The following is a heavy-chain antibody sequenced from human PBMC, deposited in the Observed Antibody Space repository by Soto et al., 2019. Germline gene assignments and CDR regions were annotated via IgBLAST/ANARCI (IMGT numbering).Heavy chain of an antibody. CDR1: GFTFSSYS. Sequence: GGSLRLSCAASGFTFSSYSMNWVRQAPGKGLEWVSSISSSSSYIYYADSVKGRFTISRDNAKNSLYLQMNSLRAEDTAVYYCARILESSYYGSIYYYMDVWGKGTTVTVSS. V-gene: IGHV3-21*01. J-gene: IGHJ6*03. CDR2: ISSSSSYI. CDR3: ARILESSYYGSIYYYMDV. D-gene: IGHD3-10*01.